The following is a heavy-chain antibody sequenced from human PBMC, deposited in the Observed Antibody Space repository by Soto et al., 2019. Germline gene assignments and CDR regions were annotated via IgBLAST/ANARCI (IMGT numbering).Heavy chain of an antibody. V-gene: IGHV3-23*01. J-gene: IGHJ4*02. CDR3: ARRGSGSYYDY. CDR1: GFTFSSYV. CDR2: IDGSGDST. Sequence: EVQLLESGGGLVQPGGSLRLSCAASGFTFSSYVMRWVRQAPGKGLEWVSAIDGSGDSTYYADSVKGRFTTSRDNSKNTLYLQMNSLRAEDTAVYYCARRGSGSYYDYWGQGTLVTVSS. D-gene: IGHD1-26*01.